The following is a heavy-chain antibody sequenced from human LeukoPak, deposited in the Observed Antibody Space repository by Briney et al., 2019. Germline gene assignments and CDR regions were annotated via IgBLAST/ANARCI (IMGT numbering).Heavy chain of an antibody. CDR3: ASDYGITGPYDAFDI. CDR2: IYYSGST. J-gene: IGHJ3*02. Sequence: SETLSLTCTVSGGSISSSSYYWGWIRQPPGKGLEWIGSIYYSGSTYYNPSLKSRVTISVDTSKNQFSLKLSSVTAADTAVYYCASDYGITGPYDAFDIWGQGTMVTVSS. V-gene: IGHV4-39*07. CDR1: GGSISSSSYY. D-gene: IGHD1-20*01.